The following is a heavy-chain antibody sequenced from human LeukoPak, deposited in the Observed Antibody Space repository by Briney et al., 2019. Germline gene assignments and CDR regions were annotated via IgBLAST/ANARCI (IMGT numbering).Heavy chain of an antibody. Sequence: SGTLSLTCTVTGDSITSRTYYWAWIRQSAGKGLEWIGTIYYSGTTYYNPSLKSRVTISLDTSSNQLSLGLTSVIAMDTAKYYCARHRYYDSWVHTGAFDIWGHGTTVTVSS. J-gene: IGHJ3*02. D-gene: IGHD3-3*01. CDR1: GDSITSRTYY. V-gene: IGHV4-39*01. CDR3: ARHRYYDSWVHTGAFDI. CDR2: IYYSGTT.